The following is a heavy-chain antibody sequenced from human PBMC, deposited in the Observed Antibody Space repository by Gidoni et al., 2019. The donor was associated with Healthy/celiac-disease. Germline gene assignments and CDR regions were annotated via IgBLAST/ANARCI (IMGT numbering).Heavy chain of an antibody. D-gene: IGHD6-19*01. CDR3: ARDLGIAVAGTRDYYYGMDV. CDR1: GFTFSSYS. V-gene: IGHV3-21*01. Sequence: EVQLVESGGGLVKPGGSLRLSCAASGFTFSSYSMTWVRQAPGKGLEWVSSISSSSSYIYYADSVKGRFTISRDNAKNSLYLQMNSLRAEDTAVYYCARDLGIAVAGTRDYYYGMDVWGQGTTVTVSS. CDR2: ISSSSSYI. J-gene: IGHJ6*02.